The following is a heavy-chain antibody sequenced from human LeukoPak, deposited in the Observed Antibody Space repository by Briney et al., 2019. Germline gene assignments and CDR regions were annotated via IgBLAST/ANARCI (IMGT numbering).Heavy chain of an antibody. CDR2: INPNSGGT. CDR3: ARVPSRWLVSYDTDY. D-gene: IGHD6-19*01. V-gene: IGHV1-2*04. Sequence: ASVKVSCKASGYTFTGYYMHWVRQAPGQGLEWMGWINPNSGGTNYAQKFQGWVTMTRDTSISTAYMELSRLRSDDTAVYYCARVPSRWLVSYDTDYWGQGTLVTVSS. CDR1: GYTFTGYY. J-gene: IGHJ4*02.